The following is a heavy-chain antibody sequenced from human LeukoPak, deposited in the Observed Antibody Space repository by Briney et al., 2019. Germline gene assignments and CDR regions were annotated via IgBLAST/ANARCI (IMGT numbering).Heavy chain of an antibody. D-gene: IGHD3-22*01. V-gene: IGHV1-69*13. J-gene: IGHJ4*02. CDR1: GGTFSSYA. CDR3: ARGPITTRSHFDY. CDR2: IIPIFATA. Sequence: ASVKVSCKASGGTFSSYAISWVRQAPGQGLEWMGGIIPIFATANYAQKFQGRVTITADESTSTAYMELSSLRSEDTAVYYCARGPITTRSHFDYWGQGILVTVSS.